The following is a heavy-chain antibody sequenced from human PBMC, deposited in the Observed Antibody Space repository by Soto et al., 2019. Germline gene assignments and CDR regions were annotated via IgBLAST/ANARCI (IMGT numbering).Heavy chain of an antibody. D-gene: IGHD6-19*01. V-gene: IGHV3-23*01. Sequence: EVQLLESGGGLEQPGGSLRLSCAASGFIFSSYALSWVRQAPGKGLEWVSAISGSGTTTYYADSVKGRFTFSRDNSKNMLYLQMNSLRAEETAVYYCAKTHSGWYTPLDSWGQGTLVTVSS. CDR1: GFIFSSYA. CDR2: ISGSGTTT. J-gene: IGHJ4*02. CDR3: AKTHSGWYTPLDS.